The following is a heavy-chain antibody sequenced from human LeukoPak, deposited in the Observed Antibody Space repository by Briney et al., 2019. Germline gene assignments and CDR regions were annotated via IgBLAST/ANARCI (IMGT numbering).Heavy chain of an antibody. D-gene: IGHD1-26*01. CDR3: AKGPLIVGDIVGEYFHH. CDR2: ISGSSSYI. V-gene: IGHV3-21*01. J-gene: IGHJ1*01. CDR1: GFTFSIYN. Sequence: PGGSLRLSCSASGFTFSIYNMNWVRQTPGKGLEWVSSISGSSSYIHYADSVKGRFTISRDNAKRSLYLQMNSLRAEDTAVYYCAKGPLIVGDIVGEYFHHWGQGTLVTVSS.